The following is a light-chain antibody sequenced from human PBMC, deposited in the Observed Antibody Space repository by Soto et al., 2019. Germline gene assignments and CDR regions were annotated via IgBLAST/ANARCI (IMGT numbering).Light chain of an antibody. V-gene: IGKV3-15*01. J-gene: IGKJ1*01. CDR1: QSFFIS. Sequence: EIVLTQSPATRSVSPGARSTLSCRASQSFFISLAWFQQKPGQAPRLLIYGAATRATGIPARFRGSWSGTEFSLTIRCLHSEDLAVYYCQQYHNWPAFGQWTKLEIK. CDR3: QQYHNWPA. CDR2: GAA.